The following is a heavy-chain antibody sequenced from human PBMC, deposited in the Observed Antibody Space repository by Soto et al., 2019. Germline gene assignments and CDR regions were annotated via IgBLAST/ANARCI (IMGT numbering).Heavy chain of an antibody. CDR1: GFTFSSYS. D-gene: IGHD3-22*01. CDR2: ISSSSSTI. CDR3: ARSTLRYYSDTSGYHFDH. J-gene: IGHJ4*02. V-gene: IGHV3-48*01. Sequence: PGGSLRLSCAASGFTFSSYSMNWVRQAPGKGLEWVSYISSSSSTIYYADSVKGRFTISRDNAKNSLYLQMNSLRAEDTAVYYCARSTLRYYSDTSGYHFDHWGQGTLVTVSS.